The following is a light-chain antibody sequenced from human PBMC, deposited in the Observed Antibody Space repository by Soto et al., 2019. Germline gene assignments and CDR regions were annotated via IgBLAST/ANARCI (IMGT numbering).Light chain of an antibody. V-gene: IGKV2D-29*01. CDR3: MQRTHVPIT. J-gene: IGKJ5*01. CDR1: QSPLYSDGNTY. Sequence: DVVMTQSPLSLPVTLGQPASISCRSSQSPLYSDGNTYLSWFQQRPGQPPHLLIYDVSNRFSGVPDRFSGSGSGTDFTLRISRVEAEDVGVYYCMQRTHVPITFGQGTRLEIK. CDR2: DVS.